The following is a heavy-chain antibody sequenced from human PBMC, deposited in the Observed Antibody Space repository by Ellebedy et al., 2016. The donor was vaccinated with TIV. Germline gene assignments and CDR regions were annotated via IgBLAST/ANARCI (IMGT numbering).Heavy chain of an antibody. D-gene: IGHD3-22*01. Sequence: ASVKVSCXASGYTFTSYAMHWVRQAPGQRLEWMGWINAGNGNTKYSQKFQGRVTITRDTSASTAYMELSSLRSEDTAVYYCARGHITMIRAGAFDIWGQGTMVTVSS. CDR3: ARGHITMIRAGAFDI. CDR2: INAGNGNT. J-gene: IGHJ3*02. CDR1: GYTFTSYA. V-gene: IGHV1-3*01.